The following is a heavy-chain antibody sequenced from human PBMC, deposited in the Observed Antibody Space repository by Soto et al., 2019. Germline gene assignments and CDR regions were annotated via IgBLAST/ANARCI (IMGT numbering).Heavy chain of an antibody. CDR3: ALRYFDPQRYFHH. CDR2: INHSGST. CDR1: GGSFSGYY. D-gene: IGHD3-9*01. Sequence: QVQLQQWGAGLLKPSETLSLTCAVYGGSFSGYYWSWIRQPPGKGLEWIGEINHSGSTNYNPSLKSRVTISVDTSKNQFSLKLSSVTAADTAVYYCALRYFDPQRYFHHWGQGTLVTVSS. V-gene: IGHV4-34*01. J-gene: IGHJ1*01.